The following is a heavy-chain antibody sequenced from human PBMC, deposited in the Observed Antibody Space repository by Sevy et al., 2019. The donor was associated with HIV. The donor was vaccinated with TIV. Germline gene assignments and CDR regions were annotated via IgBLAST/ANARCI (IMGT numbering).Heavy chain of an antibody. V-gene: IGHV3-23*01. CDR3: AKVTAVAGSYYYYGMDV. D-gene: IGHD6-19*01. CDR2: ISGSGGST. CDR1: GFTFSSYA. Sequence: GSSLRLSCAASGFTFSSYAMSWVRQAPGKGLEWVSAISGSGGSTYYADSVKGRFTISRDNSKNTLYLQMNSLRAEDTAVYYCAKVTAVAGSYYYYGMDVWGQGTTVTVSS. J-gene: IGHJ6*02.